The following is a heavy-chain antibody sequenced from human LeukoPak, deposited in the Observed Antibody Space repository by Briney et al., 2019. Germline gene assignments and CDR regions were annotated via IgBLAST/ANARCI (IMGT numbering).Heavy chain of an antibody. CDR3: ARDLFRDSSGWYGGFDY. CDR2: INAGNGNT. J-gene: IGHJ4*02. Sequence: EASVKVSCKASGYTFTSYAMHWVRQAPGQRLEWMGWINAGNGNTKYSQKFQGRVTITRGTSASTAYMELSSLRSEDTAVYYCARDLFRDSSGWYGGFDYWGQGTLVTVSS. V-gene: IGHV1-3*01. CDR1: GYTFTSYA. D-gene: IGHD6-19*01.